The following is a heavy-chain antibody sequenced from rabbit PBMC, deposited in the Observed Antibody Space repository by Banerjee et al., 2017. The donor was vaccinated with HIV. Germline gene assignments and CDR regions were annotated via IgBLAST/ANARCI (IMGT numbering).Heavy chain of an antibody. J-gene: IGHJ6*01. CDR3: ARDPAYSGDDYAGL. V-gene: IGHV1S40*01. D-gene: IGHD7-1*01. CDR2: IGVGQGGT. Sequence: QSLEESGGDLVKPGASLTLTCTASGFSFSSSYYMCWVRQAPGKGLEWIACIGVGQGGTGYASWAKGRFSISKTSSTTVTLQMTSLTAADTATYFCARDPAYSGDDYAGLWGQGTLVTVS. CDR1: GFSFSSSYY.